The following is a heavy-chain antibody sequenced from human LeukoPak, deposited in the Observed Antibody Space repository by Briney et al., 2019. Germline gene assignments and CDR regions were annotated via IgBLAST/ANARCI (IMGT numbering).Heavy chain of an antibody. CDR1: GFTFRSYW. V-gene: IGHV3-7*01. CDR3: VRDNAPASRSPGVL. Sequence: GGSLRLSCSASGFTFRSYWMHWVRQAPGKGLEWVASIKKDGSERYHADSVEGRFTISRENAEKSLYLQMNSLRAEDTAVYYCVRDNAPASRSPGVLWGQGTLVTVSS. J-gene: IGHJ4*02. D-gene: IGHD7-27*01. CDR2: IKKDGSER.